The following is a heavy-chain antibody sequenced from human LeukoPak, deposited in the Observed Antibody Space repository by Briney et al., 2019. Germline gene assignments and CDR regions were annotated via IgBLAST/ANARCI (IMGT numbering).Heavy chain of an antibody. D-gene: IGHD3-10*01. Sequence: VASVKVSCKASGYTFTSYAMNWVRQAPGQGLEWMGWINTNTGNPTYAQGFTGRFAFSLDTSVSTAYLQISSLKAEDTAVYYCARGGDITMVPLPYWGQGTLVTVSS. J-gene: IGHJ4*02. CDR2: INTNTGNP. V-gene: IGHV7-4-1*02. CDR1: GYTFTSYA. CDR3: ARGGDITMVPLPY.